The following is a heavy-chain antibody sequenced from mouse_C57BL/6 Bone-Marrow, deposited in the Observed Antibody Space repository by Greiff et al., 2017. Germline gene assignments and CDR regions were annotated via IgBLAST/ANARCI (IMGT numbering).Heavy chain of an antibody. D-gene: IGHD2-1*01. Sequence: EVQRVESGGGLVKPGGSLKLSCAASGFTFSSSAMSWVRQTPEKRLAWVATISDGGRYTYYPANVKGRFTISRDNAKNNLYLQMSHLKSEDTAMYYCASGDYGNGDDWGQGTSVTVSS. J-gene: IGHJ4*01. V-gene: IGHV5-4*01. CDR1: GFTFSSSA. CDR3: ASGDYGNGDD. CDR2: ISDGGRYT.